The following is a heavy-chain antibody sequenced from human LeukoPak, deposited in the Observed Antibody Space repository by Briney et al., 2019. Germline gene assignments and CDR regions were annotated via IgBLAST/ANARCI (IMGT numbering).Heavy chain of an antibody. CDR2: ISYDGSEK. Sequence: PGGSLRLSCAASGFTFSTYAIHWVRQAPGKGLEWVIVISYDGSEKYYSDSVRGRFTISRDNSKNTLYLQMNSLRAEDTAIYYCARNRRDSSGKIFDYWGQGTLVTVSS. J-gene: IGHJ4*02. D-gene: IGHD3-22*01. V-gene: IGHV3-30-3*01. CDR3: ARNRRDSSGKIFDY. CDR1: GFTFSTYA.